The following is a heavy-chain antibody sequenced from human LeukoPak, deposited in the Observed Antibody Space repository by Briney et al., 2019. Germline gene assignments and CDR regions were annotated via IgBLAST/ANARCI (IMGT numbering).Heavy chain of an antibody. D-gene: IGHD2-15*01. CDR1: GGSISSYY. Sequence: SETLSLTCTVSGGSISSYYWSWIRQPAGKGLEWIGRIYTSGSTNYNPSLKSRVTMSVDTSKNQFSLKLSSVTAADTAVYYCARVGCSGGSCWLDPWGQGTLVTVSS. J-gene: IGHJ5*02. CDR3: ARVGCSGGSCWLDP. V-gene: IGHV4-4*07. CDR2: IYTSGST.